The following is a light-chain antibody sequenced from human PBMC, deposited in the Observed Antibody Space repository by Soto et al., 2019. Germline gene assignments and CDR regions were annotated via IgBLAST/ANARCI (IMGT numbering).Light chain of an antibody. J-gene: IGKJ4*01. Sequence: EIVLTQSPGTLSLSPGERATLSCRASQSVSRSYLAWYQQKPGQAPRLLIYGASSRATGIPDRFSGSGSGRDFTLTISRLEPEDFAVYYWQQYGSSPLLTFGGGTKVEIK. V-gene: IGKV3-20*01. CDR1: QSVSRSY. CDR2: GAS. CDR3: QQYGSSPLLT.